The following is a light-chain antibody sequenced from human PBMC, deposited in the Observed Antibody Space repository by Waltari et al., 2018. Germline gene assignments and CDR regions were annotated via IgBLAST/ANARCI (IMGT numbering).Light chain of an antibody. CDR1: QSVSSSY. V-gene: IGKV3-20*01. CDR3: QQYGSSPRT. J-gene: IGKJ1*01. Sequence: EIVLTQSPGTLSLSPGERAALSCKASQSVSSSYLAWYKQKPGQAPRLLIYGASSRATGIPDRFSVTGSGTDFTLTISRLEPEDFAVYYCQQYGSSPRTFGQGTKVEIK. CDR2: GAS.